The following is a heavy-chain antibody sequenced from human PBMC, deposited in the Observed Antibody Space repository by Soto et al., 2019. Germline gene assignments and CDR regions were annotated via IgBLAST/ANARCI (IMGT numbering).Heavy chain of an antibody. CDR2: MNVDTGGT. V-gene: IGHV1-2*06. J-gene: IGHJ4*02. CDR1: GYRFTTFY. D-gene: IGHD5-18*01. Sequence: QVQLVQSGAEVKKPGASVRVSCKASGYRFTTFYIHWVRQAPGQGLEWMGRMNVDTGGTTYAQKFQGRVTMTRDTSISTASLEVNNIKSDDTAIYYCARDGNFVLRGYSFGFDFWGQGTRVIVSS. CDR3: ARDGNFVLRGYSFGFDF.